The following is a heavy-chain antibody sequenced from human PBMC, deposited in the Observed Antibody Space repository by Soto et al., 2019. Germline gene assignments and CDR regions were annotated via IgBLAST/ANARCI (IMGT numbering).Heavy chain of an antibody. V-gene: IGHV3-30*18. CDR2: ISYDGSNK. Sequence: QVQLVESGGGVVQPGRSLRLSCAASGFTFSSYGMHWVRQAPGKGLEWVAVISYDGSNKYYADSVKGRFTISRDNSKNTLYLPMNSLIAEDTAVYYCAKARRVRIHYYAMDVWGQGTTVTVSS. CDR3: AKARRVRIHYYAMDV. D-gene: IGHD6-19*01. J-gene: IGHJ6*02. CDR1: GFTFSSYG.